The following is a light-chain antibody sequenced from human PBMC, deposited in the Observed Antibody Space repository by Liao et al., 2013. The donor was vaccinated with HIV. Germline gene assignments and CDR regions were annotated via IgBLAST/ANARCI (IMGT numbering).Light chain of an antibody. CDR1: NIGSKS. Sequence: SYVLPQPPSVSVAPGKTARIPCGGNNIGSKSVHWYQQKPGQAPELVIYQDTYRPSGIPERFSGSNSGNTATLTISGTQPTDEADYYCQAWDRNTAIFGGGTKLTVL. CDR2: QDT. CDR3: QAWDRNTAI. J-gene: IGLJ2*01. V-gene: IGLV3-21*01.